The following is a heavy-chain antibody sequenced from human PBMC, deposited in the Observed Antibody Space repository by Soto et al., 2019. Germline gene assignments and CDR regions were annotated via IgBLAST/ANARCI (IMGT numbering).Heavy chain of an antibody. CDR1: GFRFSEHA. J-gene: IGHJ5*02. V-gene: IGHV3-49*04. CDR3: SRGSFGYYGP. Sequence: GGSLRLSCNCSGFRFSEHAMTWVRQAPGKGLEWVGFIRNTPYGGTTDYAASVRGRFTISRDDSASIAYLQMNSLKTEDAGLYYCSRGSFGYYGPWGPGTLVTVSS. D-gene: IGHD2-2*03. CDR2: IRNTPYGGTT.